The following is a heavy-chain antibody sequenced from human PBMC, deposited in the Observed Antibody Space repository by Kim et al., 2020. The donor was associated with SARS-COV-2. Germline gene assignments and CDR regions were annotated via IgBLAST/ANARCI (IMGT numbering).Heavy chain of an antibody. CDR3: AKAGGPWELRGVDY. D-gene: IGHD1-7*01. CDR2: ISYDGSNK. J-gene: IGHJ4*02. V-gene: IGHV3-30*18. CDR1: GFTFSSYG. Sequence: GGSLRLSCAASGFTFSSYGIHWVRQAPGKGLEWVAVISYDGSNKYYADSVKGRFTISRDNSTNTLYLQMNSLRSEDTAVYYCAKAGGPWELRGVDYWGQG.